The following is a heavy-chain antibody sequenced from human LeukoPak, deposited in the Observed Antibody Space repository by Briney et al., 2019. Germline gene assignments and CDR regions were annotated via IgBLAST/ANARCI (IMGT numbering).Heavy chain of an antibody. Sequence: GESLKISCKGSGNTFTNYRIGWVRQLPGKGLEWMGIIYPGDSETRYSPSFQGQVTTSVDKSSSTAYLQWATLKASDTAIYFCARLSTRLLDHWGQGTRVTVSS. V-gene: IGHV5-51*01. CDR1: GNTFTNYR. CDR3: ARLSTRLLDH. D-gene: IGHD3-3*01. J-gene: IGHJ4*02. CDR2: IYPGDSET.